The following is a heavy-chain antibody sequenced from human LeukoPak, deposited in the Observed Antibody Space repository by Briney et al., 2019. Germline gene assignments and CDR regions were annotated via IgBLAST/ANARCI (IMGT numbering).Heavy chain of an antibody. CDR1: DGSISSGGYY. Sequence: PSETLSLTCTVSDGSISSGGYYWSWIRQHPGRGLEWIGYIYYSGSTYYNPSLKSRVTISVDTSKNQFSLKLSSVTAADTAVYYCARSPVRAVAPFDYWGQGTLVTVSS. D-gene: IGHD6-19*01. J-gene: IGHJ4*02. CDR2: IYYSGST. CDR3: ARSPVRAVAPFDY. V-gene: IGHV4-31*03.